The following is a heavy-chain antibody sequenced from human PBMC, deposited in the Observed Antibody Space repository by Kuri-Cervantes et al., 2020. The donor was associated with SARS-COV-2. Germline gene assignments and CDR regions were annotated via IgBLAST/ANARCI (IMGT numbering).Heavy chain of an antibody. J-gene: IGHJ4*02. V-gene: IGHV3-30*18. CDR1: GFNFSRTD. CDR3: AKDRVGVQDF. CDR2: ISHDGKNK. Sequence: GESLKISCAASGFNFSRTDMHWVRQAPGKGLEWVAVISHDGKNKKCIASGKGRFTTSRDNSQNTLYLHMKSLRSGDTAMYYCAKDRVGVQDFWGQGTLVTVSS. D-gene: IGHD2-21*01.